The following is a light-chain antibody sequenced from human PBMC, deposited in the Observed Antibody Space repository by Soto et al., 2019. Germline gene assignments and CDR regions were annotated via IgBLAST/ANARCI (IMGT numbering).Light chain of an antibody. CDR3: QQYGGSPPYT. CDR1: QSVRNNY. Sequence: EIVWTQSPGTLSLSPGERASLSCRASQSVRNNYLTWYQQKPGQPPRLLIFGSFNRATGIPDRFSGSGSGTDFTLTISRLEPEDFAVYFCQQYGGSPPYTFGQGTKVEIK. J-gene: IGKJ2*01. V-gene: IGKV3-20*01. CDR2: GSF.